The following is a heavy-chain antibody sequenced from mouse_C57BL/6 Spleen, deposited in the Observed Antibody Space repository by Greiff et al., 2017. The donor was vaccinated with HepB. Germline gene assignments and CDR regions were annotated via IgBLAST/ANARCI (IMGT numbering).Heavy chain of an antibody. CDR2: IYPGSGST. V-gene: IGHV1-55*01. CDR1: GYTFTSYW. J-gene: IGHJ3*01. Sequence: VQLQQPGAELVKPGASVKMSCKASGYTFTSYWITWVKQRPGQGLEWIGDIYPGSGSTNYNEKFKSKATLTVDTSSSTAYMQLSSLTSEDSAGEYGARSEYDGSSDGGADGGQGTLVTVSA. CDR3: ARSEYDGSSDGGAD. D-gene: IGHD1-1*01.